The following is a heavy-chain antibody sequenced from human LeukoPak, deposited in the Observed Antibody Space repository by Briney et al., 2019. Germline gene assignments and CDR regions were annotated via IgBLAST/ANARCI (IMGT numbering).Heavy chain of an antibody. J-gene: IGHJ4*02. CDR3: ARGPGRGIVATTVDY. CDR2: ISAYNGNT. Sequence: GAPVKVSCKASGYTFTSYGISWVRQAPGQGLEWMGWISAYNGNTNYAQKLQGRVTMTTDTSTSTAYMELRSLRSDDTAVYYCARGPGRGIVATTVDYWGQGTLVTVSS. V-gene: IGHV1-18*01. CDR1: GYTFTSYG. D-gene: IGHD5-12*01.